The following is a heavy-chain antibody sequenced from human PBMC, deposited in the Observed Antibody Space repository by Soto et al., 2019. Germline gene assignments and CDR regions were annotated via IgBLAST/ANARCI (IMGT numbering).Heavy chain of an antibody. D-gene: IGHD1-1*01. CDR3: AREGDRTAIPLDC. CDR1: GGPVSSGSYY. V-gene: IGHV4-61*01. J-gene: IGHJ4*02. Sequence: PSETLSLTCTVSGGPVSSGSYYWSWIRQPPGRGLEWIGYIYYSGSTNYNPSLKSRVSISLETSKNQFSLKLSSVTAADTAVYYCAREGDRTAIPLDCWGPGTLVTVSS. CDR2: IYYSGST.